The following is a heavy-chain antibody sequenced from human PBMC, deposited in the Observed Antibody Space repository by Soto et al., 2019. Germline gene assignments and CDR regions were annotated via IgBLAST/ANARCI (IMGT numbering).Heavy chain of an antibody. D-gene: IGHD1-26*01. V-gene: IGHV4-30-2*01. J-gene: IGHJ5*02. CDR3: DRVVGVGATYNWFQP. CDR1: GGSISSGGYS. Sequence: TLSLTFAVCGGSISSGGYSWSWIRQPPGKGLEWIGYIYHSGSTYHNPSLKSRVTISVDRSKNQFSLKLSSVTAADTAVYYCDRVVGVGATYNWFQPWGRGTLVTVPS. CDR2: IYHSGST.